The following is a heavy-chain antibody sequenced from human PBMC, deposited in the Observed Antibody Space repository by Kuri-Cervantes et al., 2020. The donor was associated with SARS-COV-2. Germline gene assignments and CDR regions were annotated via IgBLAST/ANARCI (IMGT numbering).Heavy chain of an antibody. J-gene: IGHJ2*01. V-gene: IGHV4-39*07. Sequence: SETLSLTCTVSGGSISSSSYYWGWIRQPPGKGLEWIGEINHSGSTNYNPSLKSRVTISVDTSKNQFSLKLSSVTAADTAVYYCASGTQEDYYYDSSGYYWYFDLWGRGTLVTVSS. CDR3: ASGTQEDYYYDSSGYYWYFDL. D-gene: IGHD3-22*01. CDR2: INHSGST. CDR1: GGSISSSSYY.